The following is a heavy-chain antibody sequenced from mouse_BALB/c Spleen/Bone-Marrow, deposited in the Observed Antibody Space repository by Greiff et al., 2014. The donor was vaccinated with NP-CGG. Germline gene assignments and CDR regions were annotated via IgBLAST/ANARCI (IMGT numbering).Heavy chain of an antibody. V-gene: IGHV3-2*02. Sequence: EVKVEESGPGLVKPSQSLSLTCTVTGYSITSNYAWNWIRQFPGNKLEWMGYITFSGSTSFNPSLKSRISITRDTSKNQFFLLLNSVTTEDTATYYCASYGAWFAYWGQGTLVTVSA. CDR3: ASYGAWFAY. D-gene: IGHD1-1*02. CDR2: ITFSGST. J-gene: IGHJ3*01. CDR1: GYSITSNYA.